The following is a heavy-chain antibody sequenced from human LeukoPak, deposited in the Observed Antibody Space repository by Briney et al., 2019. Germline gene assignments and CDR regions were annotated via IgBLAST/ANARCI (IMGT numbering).Heavy chain of an antibody. Sequence: SQTLSLTCTVSGGSISSGSYYWSWIRQPAGKGLEWIGRIYTSGSTNYNPSLKSRVTISVDTSKNQFSLKLSSVTAADTAVYFCARLGDYDSSGYYFDYWGQGTLVTVSS. V-gene: IGHV4-61*02. J-gene: IGHJ4*02. CDR2: IYTSGST. CDR3: ARLGDYDSSGYYFDY. D-gene: IGHD3-22*01. CDR1: GGSISSGSYY.